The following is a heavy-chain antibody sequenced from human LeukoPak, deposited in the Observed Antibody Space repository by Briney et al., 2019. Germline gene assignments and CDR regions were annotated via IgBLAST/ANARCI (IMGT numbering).Heavy chain of an antibody. J-gene: IGHJ6*02. Sequence: SETLSLTCAVYGESFSGYYWSWIRQPPGKGLEWIGEINHSGSTNYNPSLKSRVTISVDTSKNQFSLKLSSVTAADTAVYYCARGVYSYYYYGMDVWGQGTTVTVSS. CDR2: INHSGST. CDR3: ARGVYSYYYYGMDV. V-gene: IGHV4-34*01. CDR1: GESFSGYY. D-gene: IGHD4-11*01.